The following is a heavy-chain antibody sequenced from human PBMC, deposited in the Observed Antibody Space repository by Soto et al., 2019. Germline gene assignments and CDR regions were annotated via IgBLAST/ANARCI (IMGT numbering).Heavy chain of an antibody. J-gene: IGHJ3*02. CDR3: ASSVYYYDSSGYFPDPFDI. Sequence: PSETLSLTCTVSGDSISSYFWSWIRQPPAKGLEWIGYIYYNGSTYYNPSLKSRVTISVDTSKNQFSLKLSSVTAADTAVYYCASSVYYYDSSGYFPDPFDIWGQGTMVTVSS. CDR2: IYYNGST. D-gene: IGHD3-22*01. V-gene: IGHV4-59*06. CDR1: GDSISSYF.